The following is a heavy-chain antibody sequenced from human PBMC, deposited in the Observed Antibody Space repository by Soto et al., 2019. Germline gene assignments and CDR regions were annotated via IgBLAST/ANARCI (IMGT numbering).Heavy chain of an antibody. Sequence: GASVKVSCKASGYTFTSYYMHWVRQAPGQGLEWMGIINPSGGSTSYAQKFQGRVTMTRDTSTSTVYMELSSLRSEDTAVYYCARDLGFDWLLSRYYYYGMDVWGQGTTVTVS. CDR3: ARDLGFDWLLSRYYYYGMDV. CDR1: GYTFTSYY. CDR2: INPSGGST. D-gene: IGHD3-9*01. J-gene: IGHJ6*02. V-gene: IGHV1-46*01.